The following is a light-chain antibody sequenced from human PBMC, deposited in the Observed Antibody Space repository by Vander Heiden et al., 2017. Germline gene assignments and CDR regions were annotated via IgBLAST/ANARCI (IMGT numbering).Light chain of an antibody. CDR2: GAS. V-gene: IGKV3-15*01. Sequence: IVLTQPPATLSVSQGERATLSCSASQSVTSNLAWYQQKPRQAPRLLINGASTRATGIPAGFSGSGSAADFTLTISSMQSVDFAINYCQQYNNWPPWTFGQGTKVEIK. J-gene: IGKJ1*01. CDR1: QSVTSN. CDR3: QQYNNWPPWT.